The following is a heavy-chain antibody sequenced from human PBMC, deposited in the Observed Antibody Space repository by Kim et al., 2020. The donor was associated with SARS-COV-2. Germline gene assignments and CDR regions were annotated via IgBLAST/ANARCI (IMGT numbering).Heavy chain of an antibody. D-gene: IGHD5-12*01. CDR3: ARDGGYSRYSGYDISYFDY. CDR1: GFTFSSYA. V-gene: IGHV3-30*04. Sequence: GGSLRLSCAASGFTFSSYAMHWVRQAPGKGLEWVAVISYDGSNKYYADSVKGRFTISRDNSKNTLYLQMNSLRAEDTAVYYCARDGGYSRYSGYDISYFDYWGQGTLVTVSS. CDR2: ISYDGSNK. J-gene: IGHJ4*02.